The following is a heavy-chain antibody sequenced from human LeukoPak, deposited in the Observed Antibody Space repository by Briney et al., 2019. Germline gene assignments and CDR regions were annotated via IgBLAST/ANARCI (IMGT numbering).Heavy chain of an antibody. D-gene: IGHD2-15*01. V-gene: IGHV3-30*02. CDR2: IGYDGSKK. Sequence: PGGSLRLSCAASGFTFSSYGMHWVRQAPGGRLEWVAYIGYDGSKKYYSGSVKGRVTISRDNSKNTVHLQMNSLRAADTALYFCARDLGGIYYIAYWGQGTLVTVSS. CDR3: ARDLGGIYYIAY. J-gene: IGHJ4*02. CDR1: GFTFSSYG.